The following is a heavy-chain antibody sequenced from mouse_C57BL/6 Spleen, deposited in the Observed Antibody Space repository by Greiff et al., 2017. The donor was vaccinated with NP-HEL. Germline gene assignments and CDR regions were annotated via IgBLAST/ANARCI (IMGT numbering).Heavy chain of an antibody. V-gene: IGHV1-61*01. J-gene: IGHJ1*03. D-gene: IGHD1-1*01. Sequence: QVQLKQPGAELVRPGSSVKLSCKASGYTFTSYWLDWVKQRPGHGLEWIGNIYPSDSVTHYHQKFKDTATLTVDKSSSTASMQLSSLTSEDSAVYYCARGYYDSGYPWTFEVWGTGTTGIVSS. CDR2: IYPSDSVT. CDR1: GYTFTSYW. CDR3: ARGYYDSGYPWTFEV.